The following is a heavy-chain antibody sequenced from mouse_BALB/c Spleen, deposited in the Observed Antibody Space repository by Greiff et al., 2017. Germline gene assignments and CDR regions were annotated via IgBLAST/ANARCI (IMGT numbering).Heavy chain of an antibody. CDR1: GFTFSDYY. J-gene: IGHJ4*01. D-gene: IGHD1-1*01. CDR3: ARQNYPYYYAMDY. V-gene: IGHV5-4*02. CDR2: ISDGGSYT. Sequence: EVKLQESGGGLVKPGGSLKLSCAASGFTFSDYYMYWVRQTPEKRLEWVATISDGGSYTYYPDSVKGRFTISRDNAKNTLYLQMSSLRSEDTAMYYCARQNYPYYYAMDYWGQGTSVTVSS.